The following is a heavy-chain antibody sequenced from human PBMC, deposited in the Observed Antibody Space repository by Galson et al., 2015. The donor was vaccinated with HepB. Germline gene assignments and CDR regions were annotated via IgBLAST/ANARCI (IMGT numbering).Heavy chain of an antibody. CDR2: IWYDGSNK. CDR3: AKAHRNEQWPFLGNDY. CDR1: GFTISTYG. V-gene: IGHV3-33*06. J-gene: IGHJ4*02. Sequence: LRLSCAASGFTISTYGMHWVRQAPGKGLEWVGVIWYDGSNKYYGESVKGRFTLSRDNSKNPLFLQMNSLRADDTAVYYCAKAHRNEQWPFLGNDYWGQGTLVTVSS. D-gene: IGHD6-19*01.